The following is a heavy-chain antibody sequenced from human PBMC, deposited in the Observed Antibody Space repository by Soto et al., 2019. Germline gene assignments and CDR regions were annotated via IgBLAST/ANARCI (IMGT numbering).Heavy chain of an antibody. Sequence: PSETLSLTCTVSGGSISSGDYYWSWIRQPPGKGLEWIGYIYYSGSTYYNPSLKSRVTISVDTSKNQFSLKLSSVTAADTAVYYCASPTYYYDSSGPPDGMDVWGQGTTVTAP. CDR2: IYYSGST. J-gene: IGHJ6*02. CDR1: GGSISSGDYY. V-gene: IGHV4-30-4*01. CDR3: ASPTYYYDSSGPPDGMDV. D-gene: IGHD3-22*01.